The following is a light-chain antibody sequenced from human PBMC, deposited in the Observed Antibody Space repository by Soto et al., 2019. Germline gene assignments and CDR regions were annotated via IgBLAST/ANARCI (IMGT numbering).Light chain of an antibody. CDR1: SGHSSYA. Sequence: QSVLTQSPSASASLGASVKFTCTLSSGHSSYAIAWHQQQPEKGPRYLMKLNSDGSHSKGDGIPDRFSGSSSGAERYLTISSLQSEDEADYYCQTWGSGIRVVFGGGTKLTVL. CDR2: LNSDGSH. J-gene: IGLJ2*01. V-gene: IGLV4-69*01. CDR3: QTWGSGIRVV.